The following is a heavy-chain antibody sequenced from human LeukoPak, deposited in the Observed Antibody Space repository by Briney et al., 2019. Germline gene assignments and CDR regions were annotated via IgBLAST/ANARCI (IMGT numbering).Heavy chain of an antibody. V-gene: IGHV1-8*01. Sequence: ASVKVSCKASGYTFTSYDINWVRQATGQGLEWMGWMNPNSGNTGYAQKFQGRVTMTRNTSISTAYMELSSLRSEDTAVYYCARGGEPTESSSWHTFDYWGQGILVTVSS. CDR3: ARGGEPTESSSWHTFDY. J-gene: IGHJ4*02. CDR2: MNPNSGNT. D-gene: IGHD6-13*01. CDR1: GYTFTSYD.